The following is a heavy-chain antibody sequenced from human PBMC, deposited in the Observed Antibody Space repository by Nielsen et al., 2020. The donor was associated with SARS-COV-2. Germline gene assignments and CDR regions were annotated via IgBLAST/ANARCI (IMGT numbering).Heavy chain of an antibody. J-gene: IGHJ6*02. CDR2: IYYSGST. CDR3: ARDRFGEFGTEGYYYYGMDV. Sequence: WIRQPPGKGLEWIGYIYYSGSTNYNPSLKSRVTISVDTSKNQLSLKLSSVTAADTAVYYCARDRFGEFGTEGYYYYGMDVWGQGTTVTVSS. V-gene: IGHV4-59*01. D-gene: IGHD3-10*01.